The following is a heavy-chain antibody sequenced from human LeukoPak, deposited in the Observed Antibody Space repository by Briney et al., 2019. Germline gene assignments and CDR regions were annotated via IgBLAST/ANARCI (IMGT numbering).Heavy chain of an antibody. V-gene: IGHV3-53*01. CDR1: GFTVSSNY. D-gene: IGHD3-22*01. CDR3: ARDLDDSTFGY. CDR2: IYSGGST. J-gene: IGHJ4*02. Sequence: RGALRLSCAASGFTVSSNYMSWGRQGPGKGLEWVSVIYSGGSTYYADSVKGRFTISRDNSKNTLYLQMNSLRAEDTAVYYCARDLDDSTFGYWGQGTLVTVSS.